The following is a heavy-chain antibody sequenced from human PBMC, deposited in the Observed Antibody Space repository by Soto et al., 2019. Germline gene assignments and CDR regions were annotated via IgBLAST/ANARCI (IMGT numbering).Heavy chain of an antibody. J-gene: IGHJ5*02. CDR3: VSLVSQDVDP. Sequence: PGESLKISCKGSGYSFPHYWISWVRQMPGKGLEWMGRIDPSDSRTNYSPSFQGQVTMSVDKSINTAYLQWSSLKASDTAMYYCVSLVSQDVDPWGQGTLVTVSS. CDR2: IDPSDSRT. CDR1: GYSFPHYW. D-gene: IGHD6-6*01. V-gene: IGHV5-10-1*01.